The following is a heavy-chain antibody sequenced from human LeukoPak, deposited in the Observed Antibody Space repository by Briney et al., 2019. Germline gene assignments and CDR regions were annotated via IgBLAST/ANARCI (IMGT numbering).Heavy chain of an antibody. CDR2: ISSSGSTI. V-gene: IGHV3-11*04. D-gene: IGHD2-2*01. Sequence: GSLRLSCAASGFTFSDYYMSWIRQAPGKGLEWVSYISSSGSTIYYADSVKGRFTISRDNAKNSLYLQMNSLRAEDAAVYYCAGDHCSSTSCLTFYYYMDVWGKGTTVTISS. CDR3: AGDHCSSTSCLTFYYYMDV. CDR1: GFTFSDYY. J-gene: IGHJ6*03.